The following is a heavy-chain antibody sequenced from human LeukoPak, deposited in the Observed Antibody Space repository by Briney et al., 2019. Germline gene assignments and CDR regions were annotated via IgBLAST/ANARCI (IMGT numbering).Heavy chain of an antibody. CDR3: ARARNVDPGLYYYYYGMDV. Sequence: SETLSLTCAVYGGSFSGYYWSWIRQPPGKGLEWIGEINHSGSTNYNPSLKSRVTISVDTSKNQFSLKLNSVTAADTAVYYCARARNVDPGLYYYYYGMDVWGQGTTVTVSS. D-gene: IGHD1-1*01. J-gene: IGHJ6*02. CDR1: GGSFSGYY. CDR2: INHSGST. V-gene: IGHV4-34*01.